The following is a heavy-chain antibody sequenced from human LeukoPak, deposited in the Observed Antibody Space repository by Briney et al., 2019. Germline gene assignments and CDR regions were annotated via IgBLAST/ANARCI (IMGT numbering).Heavy chain of an antibody. D-gene: IGHD3-3*01. CDR2: ISSNGGST. Sequence: GGSLRLSCAASGFTFSSYAMHWVRQAPGKGLEYVSAISSNGGSTYYANSVKGRFTISRDNSKNTLYLQMGSLRAEDMAVYYCARVQEVNYDFWSGNCDYWGQGTLVTVSS. CDR3: ARVQEVNYDFWSGNCDY. J-gene: IGHJ4*02. V-gene: IGHV3-64*01. CDR1: GFTFSSYA.